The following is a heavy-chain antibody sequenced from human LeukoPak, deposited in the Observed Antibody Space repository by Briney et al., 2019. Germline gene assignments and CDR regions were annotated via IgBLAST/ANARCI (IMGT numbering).Heavy chain of an antibody. Sequence: GGSLRLSCAASGFSFSTNPMSWVRQAPGKGLEWVSAISGSGGSTYYADSVKGRFTISRDNSKNTLYLQMNSLRAEDTAVYYCAKGRRTRGTRPAVSQSYFDYWGQGTLVTVSS. V-gene: IGHV3-23*01. CDR2: ISGSGGST. CDR3: AKGRRTRGTRPAVSQSYFDY. CDR1: GFSFSTNP. D-gene: IGHD2-2*01. J-gene: IGHJ4*02.